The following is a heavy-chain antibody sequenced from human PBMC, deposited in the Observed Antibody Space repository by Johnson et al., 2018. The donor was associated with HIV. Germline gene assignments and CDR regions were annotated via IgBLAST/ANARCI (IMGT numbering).Heavy chain of an antibody. CDR1: GFTLSSYA. V-gene: IGHV3-30*04. Sequence: QVQLVESGGGVVQPGRSLRLSCTASGFTLSSYAIHWVRQAPGKGLAWVAFIRYDGSNKYYADSVKGRFTISRDNSKNTLYLQMNSLRAEDTAVYYCARNLKPAIDDFWSDCNAFEILGPGTMVTASS. CDR2: IRYDGSNK. CDR3: ARNLKPAIDDFWSDCNAFEI. D-gene: IGHD3-3*01. J-gene: IGHJ3*02.